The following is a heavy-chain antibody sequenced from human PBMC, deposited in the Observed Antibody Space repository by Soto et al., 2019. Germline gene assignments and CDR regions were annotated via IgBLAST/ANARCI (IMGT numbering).Heavy chain of an antibody. Sequence: ASVKFSCKASGYTFTSYDINWVRQATGQVLECMVWMNPNSGNTGYXXKFQGRVXXTRNTSISTAXMELSXLRSEDTDVYYCARDPGYSYGYNWGQGTLVTVSS. J-gene: IGHJ4*02. CDR3: ARDPGYSYGYN. D-gene: IGHD5-18*01. CDR1: GYTFTSYD. V-gene: IGHV1-8*01. CDR2: MNPNSGNT.